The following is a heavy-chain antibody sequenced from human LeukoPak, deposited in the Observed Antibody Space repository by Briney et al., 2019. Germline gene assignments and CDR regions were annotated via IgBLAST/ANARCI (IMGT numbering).Heavy chain of an antibody. D-gene: IGHD3-22*01. CDR2: ISYDGSNK. V-gene: IGHV3-30-3*01. Sequence: GGSLRLSCAASGFTFSSYVMHWVRQAPGKGLEWVAVISYDGSNKYYADSVKGRFTISRDNSKNTLYLQMNSLRAEDTAVYYCARGGRITMIVVVIRGAFDIWGQGTMVTVSS. CDR3: ARGGRITMIVVVIRGAFDI. J-gene: IGHJ3*02. CDR1: GFTFSSYV.